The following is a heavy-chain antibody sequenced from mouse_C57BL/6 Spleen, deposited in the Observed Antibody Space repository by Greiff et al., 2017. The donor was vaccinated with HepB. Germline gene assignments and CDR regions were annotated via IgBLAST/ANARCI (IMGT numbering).Heavy chain of an antibody. CDR3: ATYGSSYRFAY. V-gene: IGHV1-85*01. D-gene: IGHD1-1*01. CDR2: IYPRDGST. CDR1: GYTFTSYD. J-gene: IGHJ3*01. Sequence: VKLVESGPELVKPGASVKLSCKASGYTFTSYDINWVKQRPGQGLEWIGWIYPRDGSTKYNEKFKGKATLTVDTSSSTAYMELHSLTSEDSAVYFCATYGSSYRFAYWGQGTLVTVSA.